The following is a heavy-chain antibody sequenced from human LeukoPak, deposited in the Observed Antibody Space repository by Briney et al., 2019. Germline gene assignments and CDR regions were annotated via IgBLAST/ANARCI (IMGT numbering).Heavy chain of an antibody. D-gene: IGHD3-10*01. V-gene: IGHV4-59*12. J-gene: IGHJ4*02. CDR1: GGSISSYY. Sequence: SETLSLTCTVSGGSISSYYCTWIRQSPGNGLEWIENIYYSGSTNYNASIKSRVTTSIDTSKNQFSMKLSSVTAAVTAVYYCARLGSSVWFGEFNFDYWGEGTLVTVSS. CDR2: IYYSGST. CDR3: ARLGSSVWFGEFNFDY.